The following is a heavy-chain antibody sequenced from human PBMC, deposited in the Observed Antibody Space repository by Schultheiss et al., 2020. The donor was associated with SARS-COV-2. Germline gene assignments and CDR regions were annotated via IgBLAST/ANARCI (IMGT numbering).Heavy chain of an antibody. CDR3: ARGPPSAVAGNNWFDP. J-gene: IGHJ5*02. CDR1: GGSVRSYF. CDR2: INHSGST. Sequence: SQTLSLTCTVSGGSVRSYFWSWIRQPPGKGLEWIGEINHSGSTYYNPSLKSRVTISVDTSKNQFSLKLSSVTAADTAVYYCARGPPSAVAGNNWFDPWGQGTLVTVSS. D-gene: IGHD6-19*01. V-gene: IGHV4-34*01.